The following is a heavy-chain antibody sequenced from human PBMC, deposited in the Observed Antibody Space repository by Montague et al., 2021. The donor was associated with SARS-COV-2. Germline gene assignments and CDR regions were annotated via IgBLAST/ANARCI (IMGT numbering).Heavy chain of an antibody. CDR3: ARLGAITLVRGITKADFSNYGMDV. CDR1: SGSFRGYY. CDR2: INHSGST. V-gene: IGHV4-34*01. Sequence: SETLSLTCAASSGSFRGYYWSWIRQPPGKGLEWIGEINHSGSTTYNPSLESRVSISVDTSNKQFSLKVTSVTAADTAVYYCARLGAITLVRGITKADFSNYGMDVWGQGTTVTVSS. D-gene: IGHD3-10*01. J-gene: IGHJ6*02.